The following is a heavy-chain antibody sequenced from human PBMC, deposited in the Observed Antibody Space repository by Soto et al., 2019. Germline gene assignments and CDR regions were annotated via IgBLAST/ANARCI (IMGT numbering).Heavy chain of an antibody. V-gene: IGHV4-59*01. Sequence: PSETLSLTCTVSGGSISSYYWSWIRQPPGKGLEWIGYIYYSGSTNYNPSLKSRVTISVDTSKNQFSLKLSSVTAADTAVYYCARSDYGDYPSLPINLDYWGQGTLVTVSS. J-gene: IGHJ4*02. CDR3: ARSDYGDYPSLPINLDY. CDR1: GGSISSYY. D-gene: IGHD4-17*01. CDR2: IYYSGST.